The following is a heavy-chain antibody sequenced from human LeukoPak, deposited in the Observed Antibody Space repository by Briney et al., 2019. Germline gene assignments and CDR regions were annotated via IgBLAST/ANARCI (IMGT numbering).Heavy chain of an antibody. V-gene: IGHV4-31*03. CDR2: IYYSGST. CDR3: ARLEGSIVVVPAARTYVSRFNNWFDP. D-gene: IGHD2-2*01. J-gene: IGHJ5*02. Sequence: PSQTLSLTCTVSGGSISSGGYYWGWLRQHPGKGLEWIGYIYYSGSTYYNPSLKSRVTISVDTSKNQFSLKLSSVTAADTAVYYCARLEGSIVVVPAARTYVSRFNNWFDPWGQGTLVTVSS. CDR1: GGSISSGGYY.